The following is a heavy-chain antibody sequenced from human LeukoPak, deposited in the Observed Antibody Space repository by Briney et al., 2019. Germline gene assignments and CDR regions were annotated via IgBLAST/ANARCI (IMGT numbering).Heavy chain of an antibody. Sequence: SETLSLTCTVYGGSISSYHWSWVRQPPRKGMEYIGYILTSGSTNYNPSLKSRVSISEDTSKNQFSLKLSSVTAADTAVYFCARLRVSGSYLYYFDNWGQGTLVTVSS. CDR3: ARLRVSGSYLYYFDN. CDR1: GGSISSYH. J-gene: IGHJ4*02. CDR2: ILTSGST. V-gene: IGHV4-4*09. D-gene: IGHD1-26*01.